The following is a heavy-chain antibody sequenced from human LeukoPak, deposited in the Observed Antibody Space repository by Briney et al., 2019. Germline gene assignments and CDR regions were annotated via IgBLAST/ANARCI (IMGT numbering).Heavy chain of an antibody. J-gene: IGHJ5*02. CDR2: IYSGGST. D-gene: IGHD3-10*01. CDR1: GFAVSSNY. CDR3: ARDPYYGSGSYNNWFDP. Sequence: GGSLRLSCSASGFAVSSNYMSWVRQAPGKGLEWVPVIYSGGSTYYADSVKGRFTISRDNSKNTLYLQMNSLRAEDTAVYYCARDPYYGSGSYNNWFDPWGQGTLVTVSS. V-gene: IGHV3-66*02.